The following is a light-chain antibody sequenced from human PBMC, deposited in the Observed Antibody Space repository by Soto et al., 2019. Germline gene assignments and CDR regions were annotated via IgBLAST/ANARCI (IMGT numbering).Light chain of an antibody. V-gene: IGKV3-11*01. Sequence: IVLTQSPATLSLSPGEIATLSCRASQSVSSYLAWYQQKPGPAPSLLIYAASNWATSIPARFSGSGSGTDFNLPISSLEPEDFAVYYCQQRSNWLWTFCQATQVQS. CDR2: AAS. CDR3: QQRSNWLWT. CDR1: QSVSSY. J-gene: IGKJ1*01.